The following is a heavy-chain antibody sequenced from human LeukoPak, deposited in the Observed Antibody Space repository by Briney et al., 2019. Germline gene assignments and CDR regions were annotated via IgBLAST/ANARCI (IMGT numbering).Heavy chain of an antibody. D-gene: IGHD6-13*01. CDR3: ARDGYSSPYDY. V-gene: IGHV3-48*03. CDR1: GFTFSSYE. Sequence: PGGSLRLSCAASGFTFSSYEMNWVRQAPGKGLEWVSYISSSGSTIYYADSVKGRFTISRDNAKNSLYLQMNSPRAEDTAVYYCARDGYSSPYDYWGQGTLVTVSS. J-gene: IGHJ4*02. CDR2: ISSSGSTI.